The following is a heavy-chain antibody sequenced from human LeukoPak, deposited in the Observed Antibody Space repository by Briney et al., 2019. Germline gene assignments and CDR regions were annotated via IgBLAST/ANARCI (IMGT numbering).Heavy chain of an antibody. D-gene: IGHD3-3*01. CDR1: GFTVSSSY. Sequence: GGSLRLSCAASGFTVSSSYMSWVRQAPGKGLEWVSVFYSGGKTYYADSVKGRFTISRDNSKNTLYLQMNSLRAEDTAVYYCARDVLYVFQRMDVWGQGTTVTVSS. J-gene: IGHJ6*02. V-gene: IGHV3-53*05. CDR2: FYSGGKT. CDR3: ARDVLYVFQRMDV.